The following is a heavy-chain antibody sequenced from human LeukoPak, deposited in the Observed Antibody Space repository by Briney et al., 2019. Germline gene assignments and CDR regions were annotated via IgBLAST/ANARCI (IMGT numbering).Heavy chain of an antibody. Sequence: PGRSLRLSCAASGFTFSSYSMNWVRQAPGKGLEWVSSISSSSSYIYYADSVKGRFTISRDNAKNSLYLQMNSLRAEDTAVYYCARDGERWLQLTSFDYWGQGTLVTVSS. V-gene: IGHV3-21*01. CDR1: GFTFSSYS. D-gene: IGHD5-24*01. J-gene: IGHJ4*02. CDR3: ARDGERWLQLTSFDY. CDR2: ISSSSSYI.